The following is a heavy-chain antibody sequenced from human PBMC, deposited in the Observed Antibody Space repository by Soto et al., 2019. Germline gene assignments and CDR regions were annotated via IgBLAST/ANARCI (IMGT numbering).Heavy chain of an antibody. CDR1: GDSANTYY. J-gene: IGHJ3*02. CDR3: AMPFRGDYHGSGIEDACDI. CDR2: IYNSGRT. D-gene: IGHD3-10*01. Sequence: QLQLQESGPGLVKPSETLSLTCTVSGDSANTYYWSWIRQPPGKGLEWIGYIYNSGRTNYNPSLKGRVSISLDTAKRQSSLRLTSVTAADTSVYYCAMPFRGDYHGSGIEDACDIWGRGTMVTVSS. V-gene: IGHV4-4*08.